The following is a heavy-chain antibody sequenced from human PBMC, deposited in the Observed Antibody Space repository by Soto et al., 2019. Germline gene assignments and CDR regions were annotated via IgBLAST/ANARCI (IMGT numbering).Heavy chain of an antibody. D-gene: IGHD3-3*01. Sequence: GSSVKVSCKASGGTFSSYAISWVRQAPGQVLEWMGGIIPIFGTANYAQKFQGRVTITADESTSTAYMELSSLRSEDTAVYYCARGTGLGNYDFWSGYYPRYYFDYWGQGTLVTVS. V-gene: IGHV1-69*13. CDR3: ARGTGLGNYDFWSGYYPRYYFDY. CDR1: GGTFSSYA. J-gene: IGHJ4*02. CDR2: IIPIFGTA.